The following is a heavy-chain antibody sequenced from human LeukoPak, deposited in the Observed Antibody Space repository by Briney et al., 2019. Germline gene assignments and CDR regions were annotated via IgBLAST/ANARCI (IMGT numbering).Heavy chain of an antibody. J-gene: IGHJ4*02. CDR1: GFTFTSSA. Sequence: ASVKVSCKASGFTFTSSAMQWVRQARGQRLEWIGWIVVGSGNTNYAQKFQERVTITRDMSTSTAYMELSSLRSEDTAVYYCAADSEYYGSGSNFDYWGQGTLVTVSS. CDR2: IVVGSGNT. CDR3: AADSEYYGSGSNFDY. D-gene: IGHD3-10*01. V-gene: IGHV1-58*02.